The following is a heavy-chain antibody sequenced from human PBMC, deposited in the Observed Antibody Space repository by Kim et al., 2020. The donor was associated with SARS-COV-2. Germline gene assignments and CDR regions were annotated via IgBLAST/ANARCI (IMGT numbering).Heavy chain of an antibody. V-gene: IGHV3-11*04. J-gene: IGHJ4*02. D-gene: IGHD3-22*01. CDR3: ARGGRYDSSGYYFDY. Sequence: DSLKGRFTITRDNAKNSLYWQMNSLRAEDTAVYYCARGGRYDSSGYYFDYWGQGTLVTVSS.